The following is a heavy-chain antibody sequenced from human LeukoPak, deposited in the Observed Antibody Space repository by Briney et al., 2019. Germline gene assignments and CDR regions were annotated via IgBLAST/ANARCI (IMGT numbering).Heavy chain of an antibody. V-gene: IGHV1-46*01. Sequence: ASVKVSCKASGYTFTSYYMHWVRQAPGQGLEWMGIINPSGGSTSYAQKFQGRVTMTRDMSTSTVYMELSSLRSEDTAAYYCARDRYCSGGSCYSGFDYWGQGTLVTVSS. CDR2: INPSGGST. CDR1: GYTFTSYY. D-gene: IGHD2-15*01. CDR3: ARDRYCSGGSCYSGFDY. J-gene: IGHJ4*02.